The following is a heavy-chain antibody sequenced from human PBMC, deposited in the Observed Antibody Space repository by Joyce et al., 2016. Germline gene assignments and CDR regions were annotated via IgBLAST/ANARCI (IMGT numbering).Heavy chain of an antibody. CDR1: GFSFSDRY. D-gene: IGHD3-3*01. V-gene: IGHV3-72*01. J-gene: IGHJ6*02. CDR3: TRGGFDRTNYDAFNYYFYAMDV. CDR2: IRNQANRYAT. Sequence: DVQLVESGGGLVQPGGSLRLSCAASGFSFSDRYMDWVRQAPGKGLEWVGRIRNQANRYATDYAASVRGRFTLSRDDSKNSLFLQMKSLKIEDTAVYYCTRGGFDRTNYDAFNYYFYAMDVWGQGTTVTVSS.